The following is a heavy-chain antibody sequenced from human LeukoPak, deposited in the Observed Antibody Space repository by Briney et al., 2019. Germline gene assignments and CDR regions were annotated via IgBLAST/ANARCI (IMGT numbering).Heavy chain of an antibody. V-gene: IGHV1-2*02. Sequence: ASVKVSCKASGYAFTEYYMHWVRQAPGQGLEWMGWINPNSGGTNYAQKFQGRVTMTRDKSISIAYMELSRLRDDDTAVYYCARGNGDHPIRYNWFDPWGLGTLVTVSS. CDR3: ARGNGDHPIRYNWFDP. D-gene: IGHD4-17*01. CDR1: GYAFTEYY. CDR2: INPNSGGT. J-gene: IGHJ5*02.